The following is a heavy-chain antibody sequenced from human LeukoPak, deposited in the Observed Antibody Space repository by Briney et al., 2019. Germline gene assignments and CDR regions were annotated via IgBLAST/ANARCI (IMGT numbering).Heavy chain of an antibody. CDR2: INHSGST. Sequence: SETLSLTCAVYGGSFSGYYWSWIRQLPGKGLEWIGEINHSGSTNYNPSLKSRVTISVDTSKNQFSLKLSSVTAADTAVYYCARGGEYYYDSSGSFDYWGQGTLVTVSS. V-gene: IGHV4-34*01. D-gene: IGHD3-22*01. CDR1: GGSFSGYY. J-gene: IGHJ4*02. CDR3: ARGGEYYYDSSGSFDY.